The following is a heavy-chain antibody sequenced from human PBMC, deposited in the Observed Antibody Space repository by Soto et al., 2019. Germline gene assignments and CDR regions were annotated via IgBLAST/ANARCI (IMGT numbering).Heavy chain of an antibody. D-gene: IGHD3-10*01. CDR2: IYHSGST. Sequence: GSLRLSCAASGFTFSSYSMNWVRQPPGKGLEWIGEIYHSGSTNYNPSLKSRVTISVDKSKNQFSLKLSSVTAADTAVYYCASTYYYGSGSRLTLDYWGQGTLVTVSS. V-gene: IGHV4-4*02. CDR1: GFTFSSYSM. J-gene: IGHJ4*02. CDR3: ASTYYYGSGSRLTLDY.